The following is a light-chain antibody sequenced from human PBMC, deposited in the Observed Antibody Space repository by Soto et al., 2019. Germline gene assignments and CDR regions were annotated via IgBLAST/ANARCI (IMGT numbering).Light chain of an antibody. CDR1: QGIGST. CDR2: DAS. CDR3: QQYDSGPPLT. Sequence: EIVMTQSPATLSVSPGEGATLSCRASQGIGSTLAWYQHKPGQTPRLLIYDASRRAMHIPARFSGSGSGTEFTLTISGLQSEDFAVYYCQQYDSGPPLTFGGGTKVDIK. J-gene: IGKJ4*01. V-gene: IGKV3-15*01.